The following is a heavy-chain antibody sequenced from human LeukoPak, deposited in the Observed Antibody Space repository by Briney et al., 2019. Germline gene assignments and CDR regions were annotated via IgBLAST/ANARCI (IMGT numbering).Heavy chain of an antibody. CDR2: TYTSGST. D-gene: IGHD5-18*01. Sequence: ASETLSLTCTVSGGSISSYYWSWIRQPAGKGLEWIGRTYTSGSTNYNPSLKSRVTISVDTSKNQFSLKLSSVTAADTDVYYCARAGYSYEIDYWGQGTLVTVSS. CDR1: GGSISSYY. V-gene: IGHV4-4*07. J-gene: IGHJ4*02. CDR3: ARAGYSYEIDY.